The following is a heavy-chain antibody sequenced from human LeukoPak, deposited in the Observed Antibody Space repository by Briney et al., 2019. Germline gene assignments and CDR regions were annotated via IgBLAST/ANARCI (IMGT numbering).Heavy chain of an antibody. CDR1: GYTFTSYD. CDR2: MNPNSGNT. J-gene: IGHJ3*02. V-gene: IGHV1-8*01. Sequence: ASVKVSCKASGYTFTSYDINRVRQATGQGLEWMGWMNPNSGNTGYAQKFQGRVTMTRNTSISTAYMELSSLRSEDTAVYYCAGVGSIYGLEAFDIWGQGTMVTVSS. CDR3: AGVGSIYGLEAFDI. D-gene: IGHD6-6*01.